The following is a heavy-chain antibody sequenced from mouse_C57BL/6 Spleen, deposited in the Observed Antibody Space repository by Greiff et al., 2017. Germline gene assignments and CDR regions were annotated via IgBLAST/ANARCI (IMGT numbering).Heavy chain of an antibody. D-gene: IGHD2-2*01. V-gene: IGHV5-9-1*02. CDR2: ISSGGDYI. CDR1: GFTFSSYA. Sequence: EVQRVESGEGLVKPGGSLKLSCAASGFTFSSYAMSWVRQTPEKRLEWVAYISSGGDYIYYADTVKGRFTISRDNARNTLYLQMSSLKSEDTAMYYCTRDRGVTRYFDYWGQGTTLTVSS. CDR3: TRDRGVTRYFDY. J-gene: IGHJ2*01.